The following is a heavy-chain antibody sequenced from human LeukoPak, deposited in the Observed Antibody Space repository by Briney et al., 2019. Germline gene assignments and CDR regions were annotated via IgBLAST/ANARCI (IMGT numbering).Heavy chain of an antibody. D-gene: IGHD5-18*01. V-gene: IGHV3-23*01. J-gene: IGHJ4*02. CDR1: GFTFSSYV. CDR2: IASSGGDT. Sequence: GGSLRLSCAASGFTFSSYVMSWVRQAPGKGLEWVSSIASSGGDTYYADSVKGRFTISRDNSKNTLYLQMSSLRVEDTAVYYCARQQSSYGEIDYWGQGTLVTVSS. CDR3: ARQQSSYGEIDY.